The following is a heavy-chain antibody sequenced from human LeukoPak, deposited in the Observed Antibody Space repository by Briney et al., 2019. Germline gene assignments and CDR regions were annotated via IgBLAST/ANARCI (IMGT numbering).Heavy chain of an antibody. Sequence: GGSLRLSCAASGFTFSSYAMHWVRQAPGKGLEWVAVISYDGSNKYYADSVKGRFTISRDNSKNTLYLQMNSLRAEDTAVYYCARGLNPNQLLPDVDAFDIWGQGTMVTVSS. CDR3: ARGLNPNQLLPDVDAFDI. CDR1: GFTFSSYA. J-gene: IGHJ3*02. V-gene: IGHV3-30-3*01. D-gene: IGHD2-2*01. CDR2: ISYDGSNK.